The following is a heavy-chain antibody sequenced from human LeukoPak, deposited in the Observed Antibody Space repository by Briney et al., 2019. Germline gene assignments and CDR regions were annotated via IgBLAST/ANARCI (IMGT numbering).Heavy chain of an antibody. CDR3: ARDADSSGHLDY. CDR1: GGSISSSNW. D-gene: IGHD3-22*01. CDR2: IDHSGST. Sequence: WETLSLTCAVSGGSISSSNWWSWVHQPPGKGLEWIGEIDHSGSTNYNPSLKSRVTISVDKSKNQFSLKLSSVTAADTAVYYCARDADSSGHLDYWGQGTLVTVSS. V-gene: IGHV4-4*02. J-gene: IGHJ4*02.